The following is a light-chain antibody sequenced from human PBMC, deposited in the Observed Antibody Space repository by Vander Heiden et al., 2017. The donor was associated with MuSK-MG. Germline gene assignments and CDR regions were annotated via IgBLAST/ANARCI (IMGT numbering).Light chain of an antibody. CDR1: QGISNS. Sequence: DIQMTQSPSSLSASVGDSVTIACRESQGISNSLAWYQQKPGKAPKVLVYAASRCESGVPYRFSGSGYVTDYTLTSSSRQHEDFATYYWQHDYSTNTFGQGTKLEIK. CDR2: AAS. CDR3: QHDYSTNT. V-gene: IGKV1-NL1*01. J-gene: IGKJ2*01.